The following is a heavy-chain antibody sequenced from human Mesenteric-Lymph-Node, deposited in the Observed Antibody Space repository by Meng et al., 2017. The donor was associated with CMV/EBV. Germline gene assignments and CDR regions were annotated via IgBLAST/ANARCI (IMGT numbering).Heavy chain of an antibody. V-gene: IGHV3-7*01. J-gene: IGHJ4*02. CDR3: VRGTFLEWFSSNSDPFEY. Sequence: GESLKISCAASAFTFSSYWMTWVRQAPGKGLEWVANIKHDGSEKYYVGSVKGRFTISRDNAKNSLYLQMNSLRAEDTAVYYCVRGTFLEWFSSNSDPFEYWGQGSLVTVSS. CDR1: AFTFSSYW. D-gene: IGHD3-3*01. CDR2: IKHDGSEK.